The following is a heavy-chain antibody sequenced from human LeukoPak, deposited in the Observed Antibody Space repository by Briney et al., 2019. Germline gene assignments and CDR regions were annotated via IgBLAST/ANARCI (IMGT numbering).Heavy chain of an antibody. CDR2: IKQDGSEK. D-gene: IGHD3-22*01. Sequence: GGSLRLSCAASGFTFSNYAMSWVRQAPGKGLEWVANIKQDGSEKYYVDSVKGRFTISRDNAKNSLYLQMNSLRAEDTAVYYCARDSSGYGPFDYWGQGTLVTVSS. J-gene: IGHJ4*02. V-gene: IGHV3-7*01. CDR3: ARDSSGYGPFDY. CDR1: GFTFSNYA.